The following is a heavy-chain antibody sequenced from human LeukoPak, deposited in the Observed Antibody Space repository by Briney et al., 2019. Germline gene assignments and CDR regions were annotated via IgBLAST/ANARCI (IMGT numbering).Heavy chain of an antibody. V-gene: IGHV3-15*01. CDR3: TSLGGYFGSGSYS. CDR2: IKSKTDGGTT. D-gene: IGHD3-10*01. J-gene: IGHJ4*02. Sequence: PWGSLRLSCAASGVTFAYAWMSWVRQAPGKGLEWVGRIKSKTDGGTTDYAAPGKGRFIISRDDSQNTVYLQMNSLTTDDTAVYYCTSLGGYFGSGSYSWGQGTLVTVSS. CDR1: GVTFAYAW.